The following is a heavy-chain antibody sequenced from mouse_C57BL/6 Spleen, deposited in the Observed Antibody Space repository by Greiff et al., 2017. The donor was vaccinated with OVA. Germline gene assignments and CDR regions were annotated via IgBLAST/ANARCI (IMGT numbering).Heavy chain of an antibody. CDR3: ARDSSDWYFDV. V-gene: IGHV1-82*01. Sequence: VKLQQSGPELVKPGASVKISCKASGYAFSSSWMNWVKQRPGKGLEWIGRIYPGDGDTNYNGKFKGKATLTADKSSSTAYMQLSSLTSEDSAVYCCARDSSDWYFDVWGTGTTVTVSS. D-gene: IGHD1-1*01. J-gene: IGHJ1*03. CDR2: IYPGDGDT. CDR1: GYAFSSSW.